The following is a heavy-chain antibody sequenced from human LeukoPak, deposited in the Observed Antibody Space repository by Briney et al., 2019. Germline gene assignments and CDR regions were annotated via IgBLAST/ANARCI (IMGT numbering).Heavy chain of an antibody. J-gene: IGHJ4*02. V-gene: IGHV3-21*01. D-gene: IGHD3-22*01. Sequence: GGSLRLSCAASGFTFSTYTMNWVRQAPGKGLEWVSSIGSGGIYIYYADSVKGRFTISSDNARNSLLLQMNSLRAEDTAVYDCARDQRYYDKGGGVVYWGQGTLVTVSS. CDR1: GFTFSTYT. CDR2: IGSGGIYI. CDR3: ARDQRYYDKGGGVVY.